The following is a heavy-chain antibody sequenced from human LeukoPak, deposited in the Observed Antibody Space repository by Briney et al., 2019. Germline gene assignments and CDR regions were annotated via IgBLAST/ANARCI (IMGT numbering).Heavy chain of an antibody. D-gene: IGHD3-16*01. CDR3: ARLNEWGDFDY. CDR1: GYTFTNYY. Sequence: ASVKVSCKASGYTFTNYYMHWVRQAPGQGLEWMGIINPSGGSTSCAQKFQGRVTMTRDMSTSTVYMELSSLRSEDTAVHYCARLNEWGDFDYWGQGTLVTVSS. CDR2: INPSGGST. V-gene: IGHV1-46*01. J-gene: IGHJ4*02.